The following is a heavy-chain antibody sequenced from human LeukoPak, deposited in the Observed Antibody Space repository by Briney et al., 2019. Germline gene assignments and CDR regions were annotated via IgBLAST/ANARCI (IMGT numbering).Heavy chain of an antibody. CDR3: ARGYWFDP. Sequence: PSETLSLTCAVYGGSFSGYYWSWIRQPPGKGLEWIGEINHSGSTNYNPSLESRVTISVDTSKNQFSLKLSSVTAADTAVYYCARGYWFDPWGQGTLVTVSS. J-gene: IGHJ5*02. CDR2: INHSGST. CDR1: GGSFSGYY. V-gene: IGHV4-34*01.